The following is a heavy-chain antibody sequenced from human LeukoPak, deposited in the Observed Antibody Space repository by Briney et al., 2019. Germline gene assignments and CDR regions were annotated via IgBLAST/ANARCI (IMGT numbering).Heavy chain of an antibody. J-gene: IGHJ3*02. CDR3: ARGLTETGLGAFDI. CDR2: IYLGDSDT. D-gene: IGHD3-9*01. Sequence: GESLKISCKGSGYSFTNYWIAWVRQMPGKGLEWMGIIYLGDSDTRYSPSFQGQVTISADKSISTAYLQWSSLKASDTAMYYCARGLTETGLGAFDIWGQGTMVTVSP. CDR1: GYSFTNYW. V-gene: IGHV5-51*01.